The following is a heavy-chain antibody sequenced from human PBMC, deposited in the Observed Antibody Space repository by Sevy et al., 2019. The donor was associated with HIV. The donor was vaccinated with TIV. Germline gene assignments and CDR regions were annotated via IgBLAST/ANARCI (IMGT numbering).Heavy chain of an antibody. CDR2: ISYDGSNK. CDR1: GFTFSSHA. Sequence: GGSLRLSCAASGFTFSSHAMHWVRQAPGKGLEWMTIISYDGSNKNHADSAKGRFTISRDNSKNTLYLQMNSLRPEDTAVYYCARAPGAVIAAGPYDLDYWGQGTLVTVSS. D-gene: IGHD6-13*01. V-gene: IGHV3-30*04. CDR3: ARAPGAVIAAGPYDLDY. J-gene: IGHJ4*02.